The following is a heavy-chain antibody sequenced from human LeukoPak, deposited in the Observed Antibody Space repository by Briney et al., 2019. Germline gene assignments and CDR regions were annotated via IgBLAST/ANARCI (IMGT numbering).Heavy chain of an antibody. V-gene: IGHV3-7*05. CDR1: GFTFSNYW. J-gene: IGHJ5*02. Sequence: GGSLRLSCAASGFTFSNYWMIWVRQAPGKGLEWVGNIKQDGSEKRYADSVRGRFSISRDNAQTSLYLQMNSLRAEDTAVYYCARASDPWLQLTWGQGTLVTV. CDR3: ARASDPWLQLT. CDR2: IKQDGSEK. D-gene: IGHD5-24*01.